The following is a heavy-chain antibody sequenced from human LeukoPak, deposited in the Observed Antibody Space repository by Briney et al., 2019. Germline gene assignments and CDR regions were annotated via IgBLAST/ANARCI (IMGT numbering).Heavy chain of an antibody. J-gene: IGHJ4*02. CDR3: ARLMGYYGSGSYYNSPFDY. CDR1: GYNFTSYW. CDR2: IYAADSDT. V-gene: IGHV5-51*01. Sequence: GESLQISGKGSGYNFTSYWIGWARQMPGKGLEWMGIIYAADSDTTYSPSFQGQVTISADKSINTAYPQWSSLKASDTAMYYCARLMGYYGSGSYYNSPFDYWGQGTLVTVSS. D-gene: IGHD3-10*01.